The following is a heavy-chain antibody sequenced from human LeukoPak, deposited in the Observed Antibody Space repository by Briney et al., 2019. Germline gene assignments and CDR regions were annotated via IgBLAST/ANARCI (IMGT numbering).Heavy chain of an antibody. J-gene: IGHJ6*04. V-gene: IGHV4-34*01. CDR1: GGSFSGYY. CDR2: INHSGST. CDR3: ARGYSSSWYGDYYYGMDV. D-gene: IGHD6-13*01. Sequence: SETLSLTCAVYGGSFSGYYWSWIRQPPGKELEWIGEINHSGSTNYNPSLKSRVTISVDTSKNQFSLKLSSVTAADTAVYYCARGYSSSWYGDYYYGMDVWGKGTTVTVSS.